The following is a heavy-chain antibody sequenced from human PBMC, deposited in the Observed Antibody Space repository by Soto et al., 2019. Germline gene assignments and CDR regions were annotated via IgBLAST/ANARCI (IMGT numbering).Heavy chain of an antibody. J-gene: IGHJ6*02. CDR2: ISGSGGSA. D-gene: IGHD3-10*01. Sequence: GGSLRPSCAASGFTFSSYGMNWVRLAPWKVLEWVSSISGSGGSAYYADSVKGRFTISRDTSKNTLYLQMNSLRAEDTALYYCAKVYYGSGSVYYYGMDVWGQGTTVTVSS. CDR1: GFTFSSYG. CDR3: AKVYYGSGSVYYYGMDV. V-gene: IGHV3-23*01.